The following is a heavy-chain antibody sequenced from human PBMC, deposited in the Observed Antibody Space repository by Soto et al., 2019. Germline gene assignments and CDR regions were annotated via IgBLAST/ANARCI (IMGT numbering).Heavy chain of an antibody. CDR3: ARVLRYCSSTSCYKAGYYYYGMDV. Sequence: HPGGSLRLSCAASGFTVSSNYMSWVRQAPGKGLEWVSVIYSGGSTYYADSVKGRFTISRDNSKNTLYLQMNSLRAEDTAVYYCARVLRYCSSTSCYKAGYYYYGMDVWGQGTTVTVS. V-gene: IGHV3-53*01. D-gene: IGHD2-2*02. CDR2: IYSGGST. CDR1: GFTVSSNY. J-gene: IGHJ6*02.